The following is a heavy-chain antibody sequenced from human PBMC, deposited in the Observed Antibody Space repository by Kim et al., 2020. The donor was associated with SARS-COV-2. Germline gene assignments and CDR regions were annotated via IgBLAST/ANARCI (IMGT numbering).Heavy chain of an antibody. D-gene: IGHD3-10*01. J-gene: IGHJ1*01. CDR2: IYTSGST. V-gene: IGHV4-61*02. Sequence: SETLSLTCTVSGGSISSGSYYWSWIRQPAGKGLEWIGRIYTSGSTNYNPSLKSRVTISVDTSKNQFSLKLSSVTAADTAVYYCARVPQDYYGSGSSEYFQHWGQGTLVTVSS. CDR3: ARVPQDYYGSGSSEYFQH. CDR1: GGSISSGSYY.